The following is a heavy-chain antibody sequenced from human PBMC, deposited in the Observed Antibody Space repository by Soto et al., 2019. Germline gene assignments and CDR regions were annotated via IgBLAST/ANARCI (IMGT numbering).Heavy chain of an antibody. CDR1: GFTFSSYE. J-gene: IGHJ5*02. CDR2: ISSSGSTI. V-gene: IGHV3-48*03. CDR3: ARDTEFGELTLFDP. Sequence: GSLRLSCAASGFTFSSYEMNWVRQAPGKGLEWVSYISSSGSTIYYADSVKGRFTISRDNAKNSLYLQMNSLRVEDTAVYYCARDTEFGELTLFDPWGQGTLVTVSS. D-gene: IGHD3-16*02.